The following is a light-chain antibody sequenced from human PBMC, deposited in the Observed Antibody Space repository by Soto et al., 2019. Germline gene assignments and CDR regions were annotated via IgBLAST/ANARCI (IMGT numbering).Light chain of an antibody. CDR3: QQYYSWPIT. Sequence: VMTQSPATLSVSPGERATLSWRASQSVSSTLAWYQQKPGQAPRLLIYGTSTRATGITARFSGSGSGTEFTLTVSSMHSEDFAIYYCQQYYSWPITFGQGTRLEIK. CDR2: GTS. J-gene: IGKJ5*01. CDR1: QSVSST. V-gene: IGKV3-15*01.